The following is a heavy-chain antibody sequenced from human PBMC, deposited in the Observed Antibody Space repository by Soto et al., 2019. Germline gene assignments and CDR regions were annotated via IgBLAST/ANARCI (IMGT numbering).Heavy chain of an antibody. D-gene: IGHD2-2*01. J-gene: IGHJ6*02. CDR3: VRDRLAPGREYYYYFGMDV. CDR1: GASITKYS. Sequence: SDTLSLSCTVSGASITKYSWSWVRHPAGKGLEWIGRIHASGTTDYNPSLQSRVSMSVDTSKDQVYLKVISVTAADTAVYYCVRDRLAPGREYYYYFGMDVWGQGTTVTVSS. V-gene: IGHV4-4*07. CDR2: IHASGTT.